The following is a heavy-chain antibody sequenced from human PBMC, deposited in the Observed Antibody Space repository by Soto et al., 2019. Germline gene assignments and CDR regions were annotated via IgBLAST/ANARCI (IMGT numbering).Heavy chain of an antibody. D-gene: IGHD1-20*01. CDR3: ARALVTDYNRRDYHYYCAMDV. V-gene: IGHV4-39*01. CDR2: IYYSGST. J-gene: IGHJ6*02. Sequence: SETLSLTCTVSGGPISSGGYYWSWIRQPPGKGLEWIGSIYYSGSTYYNPSLKSRVTISVDTSKNQFSLNLASVTAADTAFYYCARALVTDYNRRDYHYYCAMDVWAQRPSVT. CDR1: GGPISSGGYY.